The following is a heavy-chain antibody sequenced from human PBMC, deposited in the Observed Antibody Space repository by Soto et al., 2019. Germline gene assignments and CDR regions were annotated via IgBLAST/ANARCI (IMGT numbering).Heavy chain of an antibody. CDR3: ARHRGYYDILTGYYTELNFDY. V-gene: IGHV4-39*01. CDR1: GGSISSSIYY. Sequence: PSETLSRTCTVSGGSISSSIYYWGWIRQPPGKVLVWIGSIYYSGTTYYNPSLKSRVTISVDTSKNQFSLKLSSVTAADTAVYYCARHRGYYDILTGYYTELNFDYWGQGTLVTVSS. CDR2: IYYSGTT. J-gene: IGHJ4*02. D-gene: IGHD3-9*01.